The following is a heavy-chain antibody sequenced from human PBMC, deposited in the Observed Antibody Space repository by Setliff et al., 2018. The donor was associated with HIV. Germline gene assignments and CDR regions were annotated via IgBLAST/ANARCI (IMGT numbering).Heavy chain of an antibody. Sequence: SVKVSCKASGSTFSSYAISWVRQAPGQGLEWMGGIIPILGIANYAQKFHGRVTITADKSTSTAYMELSSLRSEDTAVYYCARESPPRIVGAIPPGWGQGTLVTVSS. D-gene: IGHD1-26*01. V-gene: IGHV1-69*10. CDR3: ARESPPRIVGAIPPG. CDR1: GSTFSSYA. J-gene: IGHJ1*01. CDR2: IIPILGIA.